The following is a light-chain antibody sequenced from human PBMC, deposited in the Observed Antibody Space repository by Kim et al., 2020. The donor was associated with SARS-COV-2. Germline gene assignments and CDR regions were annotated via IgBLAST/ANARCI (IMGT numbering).Light chain of an antibody. CDR3: QQYKHGPDT. CDR1: QSILDTSNNKDK. Sequence: DIVMTQSPDSLAVSLGGRATIKCKSSQSILDTSNNKDKLAWYQQKPGQPPKLLIYWASTRESGVPDRFSGSGSGTDFTLTISSLEAEDVADYYCQQYKHGPDTFGQGTKLEIK. V-gene: IGKV4-1*01. CDR2: WAS. J-gene: IGKJ2*01.